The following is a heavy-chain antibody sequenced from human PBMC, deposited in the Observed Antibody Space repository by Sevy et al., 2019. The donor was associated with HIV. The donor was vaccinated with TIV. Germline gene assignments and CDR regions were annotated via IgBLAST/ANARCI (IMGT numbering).Heavy chain of an antibody. D-gene: IGHD3-3*01. CDR1: GGSFSGYY. CDR2: INHSGST. Sequence: SETLSLTCAVYGGSFSGYYWSWIRQPPGKGLEWIGEINHSGSTNYNPSLKSRVTISVDTSKNQFSLKLSSVTAADTAVYYCARASYDFWSGYYTGISWFDPWGQGTLVTVSS. J-gene: IGHJ5*02. CDR3: ARASYDFWSGYYTGISWFDP. V-gene: IGHV4-34*01.